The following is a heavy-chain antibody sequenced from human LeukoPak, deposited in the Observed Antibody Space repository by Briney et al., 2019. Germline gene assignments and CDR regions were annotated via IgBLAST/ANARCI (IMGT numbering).Heavy chain of an antibody. CDR1: GYTFTSYG. Sequence: ASVKVSCKASGYTFTSYGISWVRQAPGQGLEWMGWISAYNGNTNYAQKLQGRVTMTTDTSTSTAYMELRSLRSDDTAVYYCARDVEPQTRNWFDPWGQGTLVTVSS. CDR2: ISAYNGNT. CDR3: ARDVEPQTRNWFDP. J-gene: IGHJ5*02. V-gene: IGHV1-18*01. D-gene: IGHD1-26*01.